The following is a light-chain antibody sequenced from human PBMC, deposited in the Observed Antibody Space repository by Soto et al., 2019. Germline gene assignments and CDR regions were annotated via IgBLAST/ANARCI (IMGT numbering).Light chain of an antibody. CDR1: GSNIGAGYD. CDR2: GNT. Sequence: QSVLTQPPSVSGAPGQRVTISCTGSGSNIGAGYDVNWYQQFPGTAPKLLIYGNTNRPSGVPDRFSGSKSGTSASLAITGLQAEDEADYYCHSFDNSLSGYVFGTG. J-gene: IGLJ1*01. V-gene: IGLV1-40*01. CDR3: HSFDNSLSGYV.